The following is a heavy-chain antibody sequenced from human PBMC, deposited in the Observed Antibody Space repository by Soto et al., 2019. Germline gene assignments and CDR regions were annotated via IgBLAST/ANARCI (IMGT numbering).Heavy chain of an antibody. CDR3: AREAVDFRASVFDY. J-gene: IGHJ4*02. Sequence: VHVSCKDSRGSFNRYALSWARPALGQGLEWMGGIIPIFGTANYAQKFQGRVTITADESTSTAYMELSSLRSEDTAVYYCAREAVDFRASVFDYWGQGTLVTGSS. V-gene: IGHV1-69*13. CDR1: RGSFNRYA. CDR2: IIPIFGTA. D-gene: IGHD3-3*01.